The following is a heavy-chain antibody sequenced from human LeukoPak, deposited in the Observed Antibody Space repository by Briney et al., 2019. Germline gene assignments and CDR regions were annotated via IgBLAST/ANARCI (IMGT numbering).Heavy chain of an antibody. D-gene: IGHD3-10*01. V-gene: IGHV4-4*07. J-gene: IGHJ5*02. CDR1: GGSISSSYY. Sequence: SETLSLTCTVSGGSISSSYYWGWIRQPAGKGLEWIGRIYTSGSTNYNPSLKSRVTMSVDTSKNQFSLKLSSVTAADTAVYYCASTYYGSGRYYPWFDPWGQGTLVTVSS. CDR2: IYTSGST. CDR3: ASTYYGSGRYYPWFDP.